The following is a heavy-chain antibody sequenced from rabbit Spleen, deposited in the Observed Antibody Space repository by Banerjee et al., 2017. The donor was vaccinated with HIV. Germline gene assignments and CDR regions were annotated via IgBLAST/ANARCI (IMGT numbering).Heavy chain of an antibody. CDR3: ARDTGSSFSSYGMDL. J-gene: IGHJ6*01. Sequence: QEQLVESGGGLVQPEGSLTLTCTASGFSFSSSYYMCWVRQAPGKGLEWIACINTATGKGVYASWAKGRFTCSKTSSTTVTLQMTSLTVADTATYFCARDTGSSFSSYGMDLWGPGTLVTVS. V-gene: IGHV1S45*01. CDR2: INTATGKG. CDR1: GFSFSSSYY. D-gene: IGHD8-1*01.